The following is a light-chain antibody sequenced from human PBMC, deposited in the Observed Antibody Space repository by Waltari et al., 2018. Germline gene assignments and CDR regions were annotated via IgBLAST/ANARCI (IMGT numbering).Light chain of an antibody. J-gene: IGKJ2*01. CDR2: AAS. CDR1: KSITLY. CDR3: QQNDKTPYT. Sequence: DIQMTQSLSPLSASVGVKVAITCRGSKSITLYVDWYQQKPGKAPKLLIYAASTLQTGVPSRFSGSGSGTEFTVTISSVQSEDFAAYYCQQNDKTPYTFGQGTKLEI. V-gene: IGKV1-39*01.